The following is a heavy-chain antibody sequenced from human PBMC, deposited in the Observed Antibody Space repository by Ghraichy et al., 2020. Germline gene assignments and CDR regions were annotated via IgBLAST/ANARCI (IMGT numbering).Heavy chain of an antibody. CDR3: ARGDYRILYYFDY. Sequence: ETLSLTCTVSGGSISSYYWSWIRQPPGKGLEWIGYIYYSGSTNYNPSLKSRVTISVDTSKNQFSLKLSSVTAADTAVYYCARGDYRILYYFDYWGQGTLVTVSS. D-gene: IGHD4-11*01. CDR2: IYYSGST. J-gene: IGHJ4*02. CDR1: GGSISSYY. V-gene: IGHV4-59*01.